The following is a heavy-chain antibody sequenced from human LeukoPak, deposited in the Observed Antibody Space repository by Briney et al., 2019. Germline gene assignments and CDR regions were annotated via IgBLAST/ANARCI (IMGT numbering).Heavy chain of an antibody. Sequence: GGSLRLSCAASGFTFDDYAMHWVRQAPGKGLEWVSGISWNSGCIGYADSVKGRFTISRDNAKNSLYLQMNSLRAEDTALYYCAKDIGYDSSGYYDYWGQGTLVTVSS. CDR3: AKDIGYDSSGYYDY. V-gene: IGHV3-9*01. D-gene: IGHD3-22*01. CDR2: ISWNSGCI. J-gene: IGHJ4*02. CDR1: GFTFDDYA.